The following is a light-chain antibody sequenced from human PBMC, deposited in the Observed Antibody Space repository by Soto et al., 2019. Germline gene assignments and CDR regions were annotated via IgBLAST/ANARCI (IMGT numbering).Light chain of an antibody. CDR1: QSVGNY. CDR2: DAS. J-gene: IGKJ1*01. V-gene: IGKV3-11*01. CDR3: QQRNNWA. Sequence: TVLTQSPATLSLSPGERATLSCRASQSVGNYLAWYQQKPGQAPRLLIYDASNRATGIPARFSGSGSGTDFTLTISSLEPEDFAVYYCQQRNNWAFGQGTKVEIK.